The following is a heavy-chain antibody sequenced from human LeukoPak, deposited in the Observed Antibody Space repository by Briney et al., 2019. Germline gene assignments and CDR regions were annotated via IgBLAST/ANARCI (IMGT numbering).Heavy chain of an antibody. CDR3: ARLPHRIAAAANDY. D-gene: IGHD6-13*01. V-gene: IGHV3-21*01. J-gene: IGHJ4*02. Sequence: GGSLRLSCAASGFTFSSYSMNWVRQAPGKGLEWVSSISSSSSYIYYADSVKGRFTISRDNAKNSLYLQMNSLRAEDTAVYYCARLPHRIAAAANDYWGQGTLVTVSS. CDR1: GFTFSSYS. CDR2: ISSSSSYI.